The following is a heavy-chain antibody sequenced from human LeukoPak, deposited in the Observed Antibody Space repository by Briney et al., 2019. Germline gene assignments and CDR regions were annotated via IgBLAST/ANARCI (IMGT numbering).Heavy chain of an antibody. CDR3: AKDRGYGDYVYWFDP. Sequence: PGGSVRLSCAASGFTFSSYGMHWVRQAPGKGLEWVAFIRYDGSNKYYADSVKGRFTISRDNSKNTLYLQMNSLRAEDTAVYYCAKDRGYGDYVYWFDPWGQGTLVTVSS. CDR2: IRYDGSNK. CDR1: GFTFSSYG. V-gene: IGHV3-30*02. J-gene: IGHJ5*02. D-gene: IGHD4-17*01.